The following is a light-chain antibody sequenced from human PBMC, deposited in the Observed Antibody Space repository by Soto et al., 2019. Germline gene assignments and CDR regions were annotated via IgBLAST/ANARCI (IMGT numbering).Light chain of an antibody. Sequence: QAVVTQPPSLSAAPGQKVTISCSGSSSNIANNYVSWYQQLPGTAPKLLIYENNKRPSGIPDRFSGSKSGTSATLGITGLQTGDEADYYCGTRDRSLSAPVFGGGTKLTVL. CDR2: ENN. V-gene: IGLV1-51*02. CDR1: SSNIANNY. CDR3: GTRDRSLSAPV. J-gene: IGLJ2*01.